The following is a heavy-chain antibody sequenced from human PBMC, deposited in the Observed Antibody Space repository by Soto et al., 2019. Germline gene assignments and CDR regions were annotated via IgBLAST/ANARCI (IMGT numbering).Heavy chain of an antibody. CDR3: ARETYGDYVGYFDP. CDR2: SYHSGST. Sequence: SVHPHTETGLEWIGESYHSGSTNYNPSLKRRVTLSVDKSKNQFSHKLRSVTAADTAVYYCARETYGDYVGYFDPRGQGIQVTVSS. D-gene: IGHD4-17*01. J-gene: IGHJ5*02. V-gene: IGHV4-4*02.